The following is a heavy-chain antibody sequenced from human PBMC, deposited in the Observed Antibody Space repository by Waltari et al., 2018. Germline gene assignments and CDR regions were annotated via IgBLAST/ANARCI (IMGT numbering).Heavy chain of an antibody. D-gene: IGHD3-10*01. J-gene: IGHJ3*02. Sequence: QVQLQESGPGLVRPSETLSLVCSLSGGSISSILSYWGWIRQPPGKGPEWIGNVYYSGTSYYSPSLKSRATIVIDKSKNQFVLSLTSVTAADTAVYYCASRRGEDYGSRSPYGDAFDIWGQGRRVIVSS. CDR2: VYYSGTS. CDR3: ASRRGEDYGSRSPYGDAFDI. CDR1: GGSISSILSY. V-gene: IGHV4-39*01.